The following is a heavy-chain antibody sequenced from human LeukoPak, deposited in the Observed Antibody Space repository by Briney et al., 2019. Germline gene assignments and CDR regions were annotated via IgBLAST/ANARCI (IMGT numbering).Heavy chain of an antibody. CDR3: VRLYTANDAFDI. V-gene: IGHV3-74*01. Sequence: GGSLRLSCAASGFTFDDYDLVWVRQAPGKGLEWVSCINTDESNTKYADSVKGRFTISRDNAKNTLYLQMNSLRAEDTAVYYCVRLYTANDAFDIWGQGTMVTVSS. CDR2: INTDESNT. D-gene: IGHD5-18*01. J-gene: IGHJ3*02. CDR1: GFTFDDYD.